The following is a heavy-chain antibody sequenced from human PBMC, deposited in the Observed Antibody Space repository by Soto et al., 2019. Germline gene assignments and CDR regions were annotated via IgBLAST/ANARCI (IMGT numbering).Heavy chain of an antibody. CDR3: AKVGNYDSSVPSSDPDALDI. CDR1: GFTFSSYA. Sequence: GGSLRLSCAASGFTFSSYAMSWVRQAPGKGLEWVSAISGSGGSTYYADSVKGRFTISRDNSKNTLYLQMNSLRAEDTAVYYCAKVGNYDSSVPSSDPDALDIWGQGTMVTVSS. J-gene: IGHJ3*02. CDR2: ISGSGGST. D-gene: IGHD3-22*01. V-gene: IGHV3-23*01.